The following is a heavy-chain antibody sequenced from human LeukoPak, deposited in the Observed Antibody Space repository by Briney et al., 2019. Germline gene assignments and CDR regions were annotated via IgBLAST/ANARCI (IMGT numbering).Heavy chain of an antibody. Sequence: GASVKVSCKASGYTFTDFYIHWVRQAPGQGLEWMGWINTNTGNPTYAQGFTGRFVFSLDTSVSTAYLQISSLKAEDTAVYYCARGPPYGDYTFDYWGQGTLVTVSS. CDR1: GYTFTDFY. J-gene: IGHJ4*02. CDR3: ARGPPYGDYTFDY. CDR2: INTNTGNP. V-gene: IGHV7-4-1*02. D-gene: IGHD4-17*01.